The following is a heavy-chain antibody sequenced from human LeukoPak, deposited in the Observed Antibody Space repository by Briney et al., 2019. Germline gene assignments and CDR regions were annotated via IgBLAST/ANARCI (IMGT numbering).Heavy chain of an antibody. J-gene: IGHJ4*02. Sequence: HPGGSLRLSCAASGFTFSSYAMSWVRQAPGKGLEWVSTISGSGGSTYYADSVKGRFTISRDNSKNTLYLQMNSLRVEDTAVYYCAKDNSHLEGYCSGTSCYGIDYWGQGTLVTVSS. CDR2: ISGSGGST. V-gene: IGHV3-23*01. D-gene: IGHD2-2*01. CDR3: AKDNSHLEGYCSGTSCYGIDY. CDR1: GFTFSSYA.